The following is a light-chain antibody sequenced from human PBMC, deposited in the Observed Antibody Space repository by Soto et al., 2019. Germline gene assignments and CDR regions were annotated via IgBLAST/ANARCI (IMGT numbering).Light chain of an antibody. V-gene: IGKV1-5*03. Sequence: DIQMTQSPSTLSASVGDRVTITCRASQSSSSWLAWYQQKPGKAPKLLIYKASSLESGVPSRFSGSGSGAEFTLTIRSLQPDDFATYYCQHYNSYSEAFGQGTKVDIK. CDR3: QHYNSYSEA. J-gene: IGKJ1*01. CDR2: KAS. CDR1: QSSSSW.